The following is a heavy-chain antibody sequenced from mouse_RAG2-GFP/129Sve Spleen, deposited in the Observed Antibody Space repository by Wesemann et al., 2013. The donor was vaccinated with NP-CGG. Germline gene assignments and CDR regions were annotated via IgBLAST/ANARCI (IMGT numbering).Heavy chain of an antibody. J-gene: IGHJ2*01. D-gene: IGHD1-1*01. CDR1: GYSITSDYA. CDR2: ISYSGST. Sequence: DVQLQESGPGLVKPSQSLSLTCTVTGYSITSDYAWNWIRQFPGNKLEWMGYISYSGSTSYNPSLKSRISITRDTSKNQFFLQLNSVTTEDTATYYCAIYGSNYWGQGTTLTVSS. CDR3: AIYGSNY. V-gene: IGHV3-2*02.